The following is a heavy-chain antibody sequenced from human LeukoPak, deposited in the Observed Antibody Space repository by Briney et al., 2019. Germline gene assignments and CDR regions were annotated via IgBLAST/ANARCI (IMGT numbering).Heavy chain of an antibody. CDR2: IYSGGST. D-gene: IGHD4-17*01. CDR3: ARDRSYGDYLN. CDR1: GFTVSSNY. Sequence: GGSLRLSCAASGFTVSSNYMNWVRQAPGRGLEWVSVIYSGGSTYYADSVKGRFTISRDNSKNTLYLQMNSLRAEDTAVYYCARDRSYGDYLNWGQGTLVTVSS. V-gene: IGHV3-53*01. J-gene: IGHJ4*02.